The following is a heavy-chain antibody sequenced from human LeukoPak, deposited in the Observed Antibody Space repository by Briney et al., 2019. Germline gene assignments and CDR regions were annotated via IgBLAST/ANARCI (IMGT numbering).Heavy chain of an antibody. CDR2: IIPILGIA. D-gene: IGHD4-17*01. V-gene: IGHV1-69*04. CDR1: GGTFSSYA. CDR3: ARGGDFDAFDI. Sequence: SVKVSCKASGGTFSSYAISWVRQAPGQGLEWMGRIIPILGIANYAQRFQGRVTITADKSTSTAYMELSSLRSEDTAVYYCARGGDFDAFDIWGQGTMVTVSS. J-gene: IGHJ3*02.